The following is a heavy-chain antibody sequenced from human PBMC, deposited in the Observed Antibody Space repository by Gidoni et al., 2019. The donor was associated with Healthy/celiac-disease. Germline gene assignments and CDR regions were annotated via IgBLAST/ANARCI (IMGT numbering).Heavy chain of an antibody. Sequence: EVQLVQSGAEVTKPGESLNISCKGSGYSFTSYWIGWVRQMPGKGLEWMGIIYPGDSDTRYSPSFQGQVTISADKSISTAYLQWSSLKASDTAMYYCARHRSPQQQLVPPDYWGQGTLVTVSS. D-gene: IGHD6-13*01. V-gene: IGHV5-51*01. CDR2: IYPGDSDT. J-gene: IGHJ4*02. CDR1: GYSFTSYW. CDR3: ARHRSPQQQLVPPDY.